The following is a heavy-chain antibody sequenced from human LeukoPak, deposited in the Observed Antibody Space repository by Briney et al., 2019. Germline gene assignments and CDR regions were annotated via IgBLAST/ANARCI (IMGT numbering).Heavy chain of an antibody. D-gene: IGHD5-18*01. CDR3: ARVGGYSYGNYYFNY. V-gene: IGHV4-38-2*01. CDR2: ISHSGST. Sequence: KPSETLSLTCAVSGYSISSGYYWGWIRQPPGKGLDWIGSISHSGSTYHNPSLRSRVTISIDTSKNQFSLRLNSVTATDTAVYYCARVGGYSYGNYYFNYWGQGTLVTVSS. CDR1: GYSISSGYY. J-gene: IGHJ4*02.